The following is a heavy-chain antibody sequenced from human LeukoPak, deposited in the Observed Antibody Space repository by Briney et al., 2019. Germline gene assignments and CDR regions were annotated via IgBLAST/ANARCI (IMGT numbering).Heavy chain of an antibody. CDR2: INSDGSST. J-gene: IGHJ4*02. V-gene: IGHV3-74*01. CDR3: ARRAGAYSHPYDY. D-gene: IGHD4/OR15-4a*01. CDR1: GFTFSSYW. Sequence: GGSLRLSCAAYGFTFSSYWMHWVRQAPGKGLVWVSRINSDGSSTSYADSVKGRFTISRDNSKNTLYLQMNSLRAEDTAVYYCARRAGAYSHPYDYWGQGTLVTVSS.